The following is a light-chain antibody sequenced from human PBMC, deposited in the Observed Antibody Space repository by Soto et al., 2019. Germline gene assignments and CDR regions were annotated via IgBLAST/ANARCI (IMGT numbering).Light chain of an antibody. V-gene: IGKV3-20*01. CDR3: KPYASSIK. Sequence: EFVLTQSPGTLSLSPGERATLSCRASQSVSSNLAWYQQKPGQAPRLLIYGASSRATGIPDRFSGSGSGTDFTLNTARLEHEDFAAYPCKPYASSIKFGKGPRL. CDR1: QSVSSN. J-gene: IGKJ5*01. CDR2: GAS.